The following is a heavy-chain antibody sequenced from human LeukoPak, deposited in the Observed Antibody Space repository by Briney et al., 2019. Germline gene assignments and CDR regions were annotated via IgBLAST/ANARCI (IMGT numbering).Heavy chain of an antibody. CDR2: INHSGST. CDR1: GGSFSGYY. D-gene: IGHD6-19*01. CDR3: ARVSEGSGWSRGYFDY. V-gene: IGHV4-34*01. Sequence: SETLSLTCAVYGGSFSGYYWSWIRQPPGKGLEWIGEINHSGSTNYNPSLKSRVTISVDTSKNQFSLKLSSVTAADTAVYYCARVSEGSGWSRGYFDYWGQGTLVTVSS. J-gene: IGHJ4*02.